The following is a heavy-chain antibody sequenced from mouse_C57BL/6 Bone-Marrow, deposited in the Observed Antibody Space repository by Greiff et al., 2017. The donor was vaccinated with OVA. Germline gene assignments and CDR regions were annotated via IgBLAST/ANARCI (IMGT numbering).Heavy chain of an antibody. V-gene: IGHV1-7*01. CDR2: INPSSGYT. CDR3: ARSDYDTGWYFDV. D-gene: IGHD2-4*01. Sequence: VQLVESGAELAKPGASVKLSCKASGYTFTSYWMHWVKQRPGQGLEWIGYINPSSGYTKYNQKFKDKATLTADKSSSTAYMQLSSLTYEDSAVYYCARSDYDTGWYFDVWGTGTTVTVSS. J-gene: IGHJ1*03. CDR1: GYTFTSYW.